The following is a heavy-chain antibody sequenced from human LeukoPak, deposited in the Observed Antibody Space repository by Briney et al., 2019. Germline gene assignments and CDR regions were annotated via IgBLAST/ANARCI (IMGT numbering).Heavy chain of an antibody. CDR2: IYHSGSP. CDR1: GYSISSGYF. D-gene: IGHD3-10*01. Sequence: SETLSLTCTVSGYSISSGYFWVWIRQPPGKGLEWIGSIYHSGSPYYSPSLKSRVTISVDTSKNQFSLKVTSVTAADTAVYYCATDRSVTMVVGYWGQGTLVTVSS. V-gene: IGHV4-38-2*02. CDR3: ATDRSVTMVVGY. J-gene: IGHJ4*02.